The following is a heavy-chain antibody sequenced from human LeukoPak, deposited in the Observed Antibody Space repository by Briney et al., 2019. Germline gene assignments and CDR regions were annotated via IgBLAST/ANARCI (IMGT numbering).Heavy chain of an antibody. J-gene: IGHJ6*02. CDR1: GGSISSGGYY. D-gene: IGHD4-17*01. CDR3: ARGDGDYPYYHYGMDV. CDR2: IYYSGST. V-gene: IGHV4-31*03. Sequence: SQTLSLTCTVSGGSISSGGYYWSWIRQHPGKGLEWIGHIYYSGSTYYNPSLKSRVTISVDTSKNQFSLKLSSVTAADTAVYYCARGDGDYPYYHYGMDVWGQGTTVTVSS.